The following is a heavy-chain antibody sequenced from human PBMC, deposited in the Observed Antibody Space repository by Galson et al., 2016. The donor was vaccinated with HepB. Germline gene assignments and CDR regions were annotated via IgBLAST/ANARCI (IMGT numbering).Heavy chain of an antibody. D-gene: IGHD2-15*01. CDR2: IRSKANSYAT. V-gene: IGHV3-73*01. J-gene: IGHJ5*02. Sequence: SLRLSCAASGFTFSGSAMHWVRQASGKGLEWVGRIRSKANSYATAYAASVKGRFTISRDDSKNTAYLQMNSLKTEDTAVYYCTRQACSGGSCYGWFDPWGKGTQVTASS. CDR1: GFTFSGSA. CDR3: TRQACSGGSCYGWFDP.